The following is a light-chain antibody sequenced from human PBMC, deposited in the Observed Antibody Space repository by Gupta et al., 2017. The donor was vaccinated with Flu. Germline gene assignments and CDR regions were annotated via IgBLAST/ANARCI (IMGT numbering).Light chain of an antibody. CDR1: QTIGTY. CDR3: QQSDNTPTWT. V-gene: IGKV1-39*01. Sequence: DIQMTQSPSSLSASVGDRVTVTCRASQTIGTYLNWYQQKPGEAPKLLIYAASSWQSGVPSRLSGSGSGTDFTLTISSRQQEDFAPYYCQQSDNTPTWTFGQGTKVEIK. J-gene: IGKJ1*01. CDR2: AAS.